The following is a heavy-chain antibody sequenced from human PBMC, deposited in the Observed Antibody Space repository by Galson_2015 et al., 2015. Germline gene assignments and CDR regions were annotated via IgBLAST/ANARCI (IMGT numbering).Heavy chain of an antibody. CDR1: GASIRSNNYY. D-gene: IGHD3-3*01. Sequence: LSLTCTVSGASIRSNNYYWGWIRQSPGKGLEWIGSIHYSGSTYYNPSLKSRVTISVDTSKNQFSLKVSSVTAADTGVYYCARIRDGATYEFWSGYFFWGQGTLVTVSS. CDR2: IHYSGST. V-gene: IGHV4-39*07. CDR3: ARIRDGATYEFWSGYFF. J-gene: IGHJ4*02.